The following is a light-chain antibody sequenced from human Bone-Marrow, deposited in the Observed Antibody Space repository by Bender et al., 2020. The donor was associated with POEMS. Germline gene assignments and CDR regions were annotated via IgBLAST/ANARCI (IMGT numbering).Light chain of an antibody. J-gene: IGLJ3*02. CDR3: SSYTSSSTQV. CDR1: SSDVGGYNY. CDR2: DVT. Sequence: QSALTQPRSVSGSPGQSVTISCTGTSSDVGGYNYVSWYQQHPGKAPKLMIFDVTKRPSGVPDRFSGSQSGNTASLTISGLQAEDEADYYCSSYTSSSTQVFGGGTKLTVL. V-gene: IGLV2-11*01.